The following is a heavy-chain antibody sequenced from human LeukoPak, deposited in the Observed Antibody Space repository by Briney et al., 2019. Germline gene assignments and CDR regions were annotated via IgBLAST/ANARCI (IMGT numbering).Heavy chain of an antibody. CDR3: ARVDSSGYEYFDY. D-gene: IGHD3-22*01. J-gene: IGHJ4*02. CDR2: ISSSTSYI. CDR1: GFTFSSYS. V-gene: IGHV3-21*01. Sequence: PGGSLRLSCAASGFTFSSYSMSWVRQAPGKGLEWVSSISSSTSYIHYADSVKGRFTISRDNAKNSLYLQMNSLRAEDTAVYYCARVDSSGYEYFDYWGQGTLVTVSS.